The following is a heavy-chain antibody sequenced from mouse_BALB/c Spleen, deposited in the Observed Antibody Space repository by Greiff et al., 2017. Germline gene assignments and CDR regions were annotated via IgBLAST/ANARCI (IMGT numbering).Heavy chain of an antibody. CDR1: GYNFTSYW. CDR3: ARNPYGNSYYYAMDY. CDR2: IYPGSGST. V-gene: IGHV1-55*01. J-gene: IGHJ4*01. Sequence: QVQLKQPGAELVKPGTSVKLSCKASGYNFTSYWINWVKLRPGQGLEWIGDIYPGSGSTNYNEKFKSKATLTVDTSSSTAYMQLSSLASEDSALYYCARNPYGNSYYYAMDYWGQGTSVTVSS. D-gene: IGHD2-1*01.